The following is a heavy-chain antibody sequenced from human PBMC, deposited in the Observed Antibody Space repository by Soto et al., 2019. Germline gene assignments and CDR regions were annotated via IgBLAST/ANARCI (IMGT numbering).Heavy chain of an antibody. CDR2: ISSSSSYT. Sequence: PGGSLRLSCAASGFTFSDYYMSWIRQAPGKGLEWVSYISSSSSYTKYADSVKGRFTISRDNAKNSLYLQMNSLRAEDTAVYYCARVVTYYYGSGSYSPLHYFDYWGQGTLVTVSS. J-gene: IGHJ4*02. CDR3: ARVVTYYYGSGSYSPLHYFDY. CDR1: GFTFSDYY. D-gene: IGHD3-10*01. V-gene: IGHV3-11*03.